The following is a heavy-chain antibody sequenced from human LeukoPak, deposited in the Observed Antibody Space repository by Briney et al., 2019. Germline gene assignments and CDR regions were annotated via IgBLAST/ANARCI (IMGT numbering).Heavy chain of an antibody. J-gene: IGHJ4*02. D-gene: IGHD3-9*01. CDR3: ARSTWHYDILTGYYRIVSPFDY. Sequence: SETLSLACAVYGGSFSGYYWSWIRQPPGKGLEWIGEINHSGSTNYNPSLKSRVTISVDKSKNQFSLKLSSVTAADTAVYYCARSTWHYDILTGYYRIVSPFDYWGQGTLVTVSS. CDR1: GGSFSGYY. CDR2: INHSGST. V-gene: IGHV4-34*01.